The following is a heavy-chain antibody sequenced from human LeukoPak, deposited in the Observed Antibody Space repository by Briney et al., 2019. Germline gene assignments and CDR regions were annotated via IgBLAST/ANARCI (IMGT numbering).Heavy chain of an antibody. D-gene: IGHD4-17*01. CDR1: DGSFSSHY. CDR3: ARDLVTVTKGFDI. J-gene: IGHJ3*02. Sequence: SETLSLTCAVSDGSFSSHYWTWIRQPPGKGLEWIGYISYIGSTNYNPSPKSRVTISIDTSKNQFSLKLSPVTAADTAVYYCARDLVTVTKGFDIWGQGTMVSVSS. CDR2: ISYIGST. V-gene: IGHV4-59*11.